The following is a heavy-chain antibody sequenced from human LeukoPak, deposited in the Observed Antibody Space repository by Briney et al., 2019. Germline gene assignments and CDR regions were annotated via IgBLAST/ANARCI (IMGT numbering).Heavy chain of an antibody. J-gene: IGHJ6*03. CDR2: INAGNGNT. V-gene: IGHV1-3*03. CDR1: GYTFTSYA. Sequence: ASVKVSCKAYGYTFTSYAMHCVRQGPGQRLEWMGRINAGNGNTKYSQEFQGRVTITRDTSASTAYMELSSLRSEDMAVYYCARGARGFEDYYYMDVWGQGTTVTVSS. D-gene: IGHD3-10*01. CDR3: ARGARGFEDYYYMDV.